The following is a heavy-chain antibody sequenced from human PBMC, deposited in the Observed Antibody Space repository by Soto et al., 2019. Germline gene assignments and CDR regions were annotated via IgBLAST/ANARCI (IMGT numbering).Heavy chain of an antibody. CDR3: ARQVNSLDTPFDY. V-gene: IGHV4-39*01. J-gene: IGHJ4*02. D-gene: IGHD1-1*01. CDR2: IYYSGST. CDR1: GGSISSSSYY. Sequence: QLQLQESGPGLVKPSETLSLTCTVSGGSISSSSYYWGWIRQPPGKGLEWIGSIYYSGSTYYNPSLKSRVTISVDTSENQFSLKLSSVTAADTAVYYCARQVNSLDTPFDYWGQGTLVTVSS.